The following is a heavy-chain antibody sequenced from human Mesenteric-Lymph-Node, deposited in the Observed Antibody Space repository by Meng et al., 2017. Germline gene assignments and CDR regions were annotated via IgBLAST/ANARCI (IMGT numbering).Heavy chain of an antibody. J-gene: IGHJ3*02. CDR3: ATKTGSAAFDI. CDR1: GFTFSSYA. V-gene: IGHV3-23*01. D-gene: IGHD2-15*01. Sequence: GSLKISCAASGFTFSSYAMSWVRQAPGKGLEWVSAISGSGGSTYYADSVKGRFTISRDNSKNTLYLQMNSLRAEDTAVYYCATKTGSAAFDIWGQGTMVTVSS. CDR2: ISGSGGST.